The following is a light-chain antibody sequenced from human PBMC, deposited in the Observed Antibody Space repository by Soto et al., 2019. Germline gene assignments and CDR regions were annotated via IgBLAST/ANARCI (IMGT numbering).Light chain of an antibody. V-gene: IGKV1-13*02. CDR2: DAS. J-gene: IGKJ4*01. CDR1: QGIGSA. Sequence: GDRVTITCRASQGIGSALAWYQQEPGKAPKLLISDASSLKSGVPSRFSGSGSGTDFTLTISSLQPEDFATYYCQQFNSYPLTFGGGTKVDIK. CDR3: QQFNSYPLT.